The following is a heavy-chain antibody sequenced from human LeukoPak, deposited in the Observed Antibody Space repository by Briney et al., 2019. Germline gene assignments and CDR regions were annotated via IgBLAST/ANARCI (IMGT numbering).Heavy chain of an antibody. CDR1: GFTFDDYA. D-gene: IGHD3-22*01. V-gene: IGHV3-9*01. J-gene: IGHJ4*02. CDR2: ISWNSGSI. Sequence: GGSLRLSCAASGFTFDDYAMHWVRQAPGKGLEWVSGISWNSGSIGYADSVKGRFTISRDNAKNSLYLQMNSLRAEDTALYYCAKGYYYDSSGCEPVDYWAREPWSPSPQ. CDR3: AKGYYYDSSGCEPVDY.